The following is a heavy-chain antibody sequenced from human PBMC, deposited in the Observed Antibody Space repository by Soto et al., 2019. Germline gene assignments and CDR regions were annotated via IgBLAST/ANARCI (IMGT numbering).Heavy chain of an antibody. CDR2: TNPNRGNT. J-gene: IGHJ5*02. D-gene: IGHD5-12*01. Sequence: QVQLVQSGAEVKKPGASVKVSCKASGYTFTSYDINWVRQATGQGLEWMGWTNPNRGNTGYAQTYPGRVTMTRNTSLSTADMELSSLRCEDTPVYSCARGGLYSAAPCTWFDPWRQGSLVTVSS. CDR3: ARGGLYSAAPCTWFDP. CDR1: GYTFTSYD. V-gene: IGHV1-8*01.